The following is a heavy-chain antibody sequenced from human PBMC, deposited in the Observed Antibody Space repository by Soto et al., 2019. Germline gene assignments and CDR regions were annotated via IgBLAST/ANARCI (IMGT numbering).Heavy chain of an antibody. Sequence: GGSLRLSCAASGFTFSSYAMSWVRQAPGKGLEWVSAISGSGGSTYYADSVKGRFTISRDNSKNTLYLQMNSLRAEDTAVYYCAKDIPGSYPNFDAFDIWGQGTMVTVSS. J-gene: IGHJ3*02. CDR2: ISGSGGST. CDR1: GFTFSSYA. V-gene: IGHV3-23*01. D-gene: IGHD3-10*01. CDR3: AKDIPGSYPNFDAFDI.